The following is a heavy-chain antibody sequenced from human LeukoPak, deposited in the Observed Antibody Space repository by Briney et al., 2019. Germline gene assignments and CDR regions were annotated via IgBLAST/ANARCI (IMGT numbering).Heavy chain of an antibody. CDR1: GFTFSDYY. D-gene: IGHD6-19*01. J-gene: IGHJ4*02. CDR2: ISSSGSTI. V-gene: IGHV3-11*01. Sequence: GGSLRLSCAASGFTFSDYYMSWIRQAPGKGLEWVSYISSSGSTIYYADSVKGRFTISRDNSKNTLYLQMNSLRAEDTAVYYCAKIAVAGTLGLNDYWGQGTLVTVSS. CDR3: AKIAVAGTLGLNDY.